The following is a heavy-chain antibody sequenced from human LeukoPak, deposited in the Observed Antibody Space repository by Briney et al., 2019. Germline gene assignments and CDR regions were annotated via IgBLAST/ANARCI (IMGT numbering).Heavy chain of an antibody. CDR1: GCTFIGYY. J-gene: IGHJ6*02. V-gene: IGHV1-2*02. CDR2: INPKGGAT. Sequence: GASVKVSCKASGCTFIGYYMHWVRQAPGQGREWMGWINPKGGATTYAQKSQDRVTLTRDTSINTAYMDICGLTSEDTAVFYCAKGATEGYYYYYGRDVWGQGTTVTVSS. CDR3: AKGATEGYYYYYGRDV.